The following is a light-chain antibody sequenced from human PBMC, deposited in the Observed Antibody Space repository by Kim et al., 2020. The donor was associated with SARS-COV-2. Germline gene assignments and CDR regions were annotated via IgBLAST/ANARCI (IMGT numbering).Light chain of an antibody. Sequence: DIVMTQSPDSLAVSLGERATINCKSSQNVLYSSNNKNYLAWYQQKPGQPPKLLIYWASTRESGVPDRISGSGSGTDFTLTISSLQAEDVAVYYCQQYYTIPWTFGQGTKVDIK. CDR1: QNVLYSSNNKNY. CDR3: QQYYTIPWT. V-gene: IGKV4-1*01. CDR2: WAS. J-gene: IGKJ1*01.